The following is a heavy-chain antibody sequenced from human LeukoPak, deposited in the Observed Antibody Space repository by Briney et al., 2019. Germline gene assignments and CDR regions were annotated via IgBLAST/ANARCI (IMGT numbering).Heavy chain of an antibody. V-gene: IGHV3-23*01. CDR2: IGGSGGST. CDR3: AKLSGSSCYSPVQH. CDR1: GFTFCSYT. D-gene: IGHD2-15*01. Sequence: GGSLRLSCAASGFTFCSYTMSWVPQAPGQGLEWVSAIGGSGGSTYYADSVKGRFTISRDDSKNTVFLQMNSLRAEDTAVYYCAKLSGSSCYSPVQHWGQGTLGSVSS. J-gene: IGHJ1*01.